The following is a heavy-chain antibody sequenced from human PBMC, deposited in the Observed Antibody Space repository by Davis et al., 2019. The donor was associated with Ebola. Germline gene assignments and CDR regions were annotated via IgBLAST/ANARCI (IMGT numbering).Heavy chain of an antibody. Sequence: GESLKISCAASGFTFSGSAMHWVRQASGKGLEWVGRIRSKANSYATAYAASVKGRFTISRDDSKNTAYLQMNSLRAEDTAVYYCARDVPPGQYSSSWEFDYWGQGTLVTVSS. D-gene: IGHD6-13*01. CDR2: IRSKANSYAT. V-gene: IGHV3-73*01. CDR1: GFTFSGSA. CDR3: ARDVPPGQYSSSWEFDY. J-gene: IGHJ4*02.